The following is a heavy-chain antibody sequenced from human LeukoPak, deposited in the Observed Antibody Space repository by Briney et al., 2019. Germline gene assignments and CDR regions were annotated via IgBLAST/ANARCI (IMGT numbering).Heavy chain of an antibody. CDR2: IIPIFGTA. Sequence: GASVKVSCKASGGTFSSYAISWVRQAPGQGLERMGGIIPIFGTANYAQKFQGRVTITADESTSTAYMELSSLRSEDTAVYYCATPATLVVVVAATDYYYYGMDVWGQGTTVTVSS. J-gene: IGHJ6*02. CDR1: GGTFSSYA. CDR3: ATPATLVVVVAATDYYYYGMDV. D-gene: IGHD2-15*01. V-gene: IGHV1-69*13.